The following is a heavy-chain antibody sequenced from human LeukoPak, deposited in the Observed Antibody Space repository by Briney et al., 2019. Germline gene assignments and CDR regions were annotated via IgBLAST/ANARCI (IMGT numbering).Heavy chain of an antibody. Sequence: PGGSLRLSCAASGFTFSSYGMHWVRQAPGKGLEWVAVISCDGSNKYYADSVKGRFTISRDNSKNTLYLQMNSLRAEDTAVYYCAKPSVRFGDAFDIWGQGKMVTVSS. CDR1: GFTFSSYG. D-gene: IGHD3-10*01. V-gene: IGHV3-30*18. CDR3: AKPSVRFGDAFDI. CDR2: ISCDGSNK. J-gene: IGHJ3*02.